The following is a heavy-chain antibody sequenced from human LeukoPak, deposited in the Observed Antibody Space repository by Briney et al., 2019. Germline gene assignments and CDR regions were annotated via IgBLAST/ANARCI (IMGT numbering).Heavy chain of an antibody. D-gene: IGHD3-9*01. Sequence: SEPLSLPCTVSGGSISSHYWSWIRPPPGKGLVWNEYIYYSESTNHNPSLKRRVTISVDTSKNQFSLKLSSVTAADTAVYYCASGSLRYFDWTRFDYYYYYMDVWGKGTTVTVS. CDR3: ASGSLRYFDWTRFDYYYYYMDV. CDR1: GGSISSHY. V-gene: IGHV4-59*11. J-gene: IGHJ6*03. CDR2: IYYSEST.